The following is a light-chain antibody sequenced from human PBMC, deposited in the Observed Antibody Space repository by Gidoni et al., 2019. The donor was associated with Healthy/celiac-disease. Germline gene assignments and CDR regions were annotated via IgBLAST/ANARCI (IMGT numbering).Light chain of an antibody. J-gene: IGKJ4*01. Sequence: EIVLTQSPATLSLSPGERATLSCRASQSVSSYLAWYQQKPGQAPRLLIYDASNRATGIPARFSGSRSGTDFTLTISSLEPEDFAVYYCQQRSNWPPSLTFXGXTKVEIK. V-gene: IGKV3-11*01. CDR2: DAS. CDR1: QSVSSY. CDR3: QQRSNWPPSLT.